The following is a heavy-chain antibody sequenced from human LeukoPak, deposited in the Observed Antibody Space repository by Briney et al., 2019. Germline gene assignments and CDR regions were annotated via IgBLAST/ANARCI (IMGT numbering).Heavy chain of an antibody. Sequence: PSQTLSLTCTVAGGSISSGDYYWSWIRQPPGKGLEWIGYIYYSGSTYYNPSLKSRATISVDTSKNQFSRKLSSVPAADTAVYYCARDLWAGYGYRGFDYWGQGTLVTVSS. CDR2: IYYSGST. D-gene: IGHD5-24*01. J-gene: IGHJ4*02. CDR1: GGSISSGDYY. V-gene: IGHV4-30-4*01. CDR3: ARDLWAGYGYRGFDY.